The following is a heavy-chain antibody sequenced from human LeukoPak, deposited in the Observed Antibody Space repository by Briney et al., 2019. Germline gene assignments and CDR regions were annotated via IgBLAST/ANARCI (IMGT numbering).Heavy chain of an antibody. CDR1: GGSFSGYY. V-gene: IGHV4-34*01. CDR3: ASYDRDAFDI. Sequence: SETLSLTCAVYGGSFSGYYWSWIRQPPGKGLEWIGEIYHSGSTNYNPSLKSRVTISVDKSKNQFSLKLSSVTAADTAVYYCASYDRDAFDIWGQGTMVTVSS. D-gene: IGHD3-22*01. J-gene: IGHJ3*02. CDR2: IYHSGST.